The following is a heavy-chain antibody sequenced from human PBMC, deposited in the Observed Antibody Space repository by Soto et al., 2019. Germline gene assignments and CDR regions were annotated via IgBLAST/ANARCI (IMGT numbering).Heavy chain of an antibody. Sequence: GGSLRLSCSASGFTFSSYAMHWVRQAPGKGLEYVSAISSNGGSTYYADSVKGRFTISRDNSKXXXXXXXXXXXXXXXXVYYCVKDPQGTFYYYYGMDVWGQGTTVTAP. V-gene: IGHV3-64D*06. CDR2: ISSNGGST. CDR3: VKDPQGTFYYYYGMDV. D-gene: IGHD3-10*02. CDR1: GFTFSSYA. J-gene: IGHJ6*02.